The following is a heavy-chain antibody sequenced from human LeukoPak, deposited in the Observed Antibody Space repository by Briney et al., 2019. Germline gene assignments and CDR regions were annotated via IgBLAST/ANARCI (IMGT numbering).Heavy chain of an antibody. Sequence: GGSLRLSCAASGFTFSSYWMRWVRQAPGKGLVWVSRINSDESTTSYADSVKGRFTTSRDNAKNTLYLQMNSLRAEDTAVYYCVRESSSSWYYFDYWGQGTLVTVSS. CDR1: GFTFSSYW. V-gene: IGHV3-74*01. D-gene: IGHD6-13*01. CDR2: INSDESTT. J-gene: IGHJ4*02. CDR3: VRESSSSWYYFDY.